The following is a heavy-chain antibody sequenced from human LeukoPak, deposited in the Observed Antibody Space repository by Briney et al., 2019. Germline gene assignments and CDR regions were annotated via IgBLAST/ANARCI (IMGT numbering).Heavy chain of an antibody. CDR3: AGALKFHDGSGPSYERMDLDY. Sequence: GRSLRLSCAASGFTFSSYAMHWVRQAPGKGLEWVAVISYDGSNKYYADSVKGRFTISRDNSKNTLYLQMNSLRAEDTAVYYCAGALKFHDGSGPSYERMDLDYWGTGTLVTVSS. CDR1: GFTFSSYA. D-gene: IGHD3-10*01. V-gene: IGHV3-30-3*01. J-gene: IGHJ4*02. CDR2: ISYDGSNK.